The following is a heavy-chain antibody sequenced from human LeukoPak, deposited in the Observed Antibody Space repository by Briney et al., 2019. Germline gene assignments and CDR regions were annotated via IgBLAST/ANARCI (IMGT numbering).Heavy chain of an antibody. Sequence: SVKVSCKASGGTFSSYAISWVRQAPGQGLEWMGGIIPIFGTANYAQKFQGRVTITADESTSTAYMELSSLRSEDTAVYYCARGTVGPTTVVTPGGHLFDYWGQGTLVTVSS. V-gene: IGHV1-69*13. CDR2: IIPIFGTA. CDR3: ARGTVGPTTVVTPGGHLFDY. J-gene: IGHJ4*02. CDR1: GGTFSSYA. D-gene: IGHD4-23*01.